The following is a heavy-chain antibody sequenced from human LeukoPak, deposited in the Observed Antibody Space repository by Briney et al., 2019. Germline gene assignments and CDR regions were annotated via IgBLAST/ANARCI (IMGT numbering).Heavy chain of an antibody. CDR1: GYTFTGYY. V-gene: IGHV1-69*13. CDR3: ARAIAARPFYYYYYMDV. D-gene: IGHD6-6*01. CDR2: IIPIFGTA. Sequence: SVKVSCKASGYTFTGYYMHWVRQAPGQGLEWMGGIIPIFGTANYAQKFQGRVTITADESTSTAYMELSSLRSEDTAVYYCARAIAARPFYYYYYMDVWGKGTTVTVSS. J-gene: IGHJ6*03.